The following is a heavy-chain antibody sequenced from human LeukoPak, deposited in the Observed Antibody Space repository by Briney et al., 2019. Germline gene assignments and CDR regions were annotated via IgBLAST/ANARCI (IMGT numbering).Heavy chain of an antibody. J-gene: IGHJ4*02. V-gene: IGHV3-48*03. CDR1: GFTFSSYE. CDR2: ISTSGSTT. CDR3: ARGRLRFLEWLLPYFDY. D-gene: IGHD3-3*01. Sequence: GGSLRLSCAASGFTFSSYEMNWVRQAPGKGLERVSYISTSGSTTYYADSVKGRFTISRDNSKNTLYLQMGSLRAEDMALYYCARGRLRFLEWLLPYFDYWGQGTLVTVSS.